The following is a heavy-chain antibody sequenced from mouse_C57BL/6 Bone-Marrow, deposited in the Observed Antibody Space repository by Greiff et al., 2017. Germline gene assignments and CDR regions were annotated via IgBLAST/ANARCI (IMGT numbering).Heavy chain of an antibody. V-gene: IGHV1-81*01. J-gene: IGHJ4*01. CDR3: ARSAPPLLSSSAMDY. CDR2: IYPRSGNT. CDR1: GYTFTSYG. D-gene: IGHD2-10*01. Sequence: VQLQESGAELARPGASVKLSCKASGYTFTSYGISWVKQRTGQGLEWIGKIYPRSGNTYYNEKFKGKATLTADKSSSTAYMELRSLTSEYSAVDFCARSAPPLLSSSAMDYWGQGTSVTVSS.